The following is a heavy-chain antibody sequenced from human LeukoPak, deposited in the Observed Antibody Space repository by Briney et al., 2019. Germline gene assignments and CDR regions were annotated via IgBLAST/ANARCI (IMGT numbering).Heavy chain of an antibody. Sequence: HPRGSLRLSCAASGFTFSSYAMSWVRQAPGKGLEWVSVIYDSGTTYYADSVKGRFLIFRDTSKNTVDLQMNSLRLEDTAVYYCAGRRSSGWYAYWGQGTLVTVSS. J-gene: IGHJ4*02. CDR2: IYDSGTT. CDR3: AGRRSSGWYAY. D-gene: IGHD6-19*01. V-gene: IGHV3-53*01. CDR1: GFTFSSYA.